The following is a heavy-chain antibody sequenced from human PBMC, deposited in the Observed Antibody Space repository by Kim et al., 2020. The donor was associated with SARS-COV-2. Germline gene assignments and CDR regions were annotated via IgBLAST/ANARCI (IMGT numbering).Heavy chain of an antibody. CDR1: GFTFSSYS. CDR3: ARDQQLVVYY. J-gene: IGHJ4*02. V-gene: IGHV3-21*01. CDR2: ISSSSSYI. D-gene: IGHD6-6*01. Sequence: GGSLRLSCAASGFTFSSYSMNWVRQAPGKGLEWVSSISSSSSYIYYADSVKGLFTISRDNAKNSLYLQMNSLRAEDTAVYYCARDQQLVVYYWGQGTLVTVSS.